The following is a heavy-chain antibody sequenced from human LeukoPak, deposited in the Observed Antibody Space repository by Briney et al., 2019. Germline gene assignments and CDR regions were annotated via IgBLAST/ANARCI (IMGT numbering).Heavy chain of an antibody. V-gene: IGHV4-59*08. J-gene: IGHJ4*02. CDR3: ARHAAYGSGPLDY. CDR2: IYYSGNT. CDR1: GGSISSNY. Sequence: PSETLSLTCTVSGGSISSNYWTWIRQPPGKGLEWIGYIYYSGNTNYNPSLKSRVTTSVDTSQNQFSLRLSSVTAADTAVYYCARHAAYGSGPLDYWGQGTLVTVSS. D-gene: IGHD6-19*01.